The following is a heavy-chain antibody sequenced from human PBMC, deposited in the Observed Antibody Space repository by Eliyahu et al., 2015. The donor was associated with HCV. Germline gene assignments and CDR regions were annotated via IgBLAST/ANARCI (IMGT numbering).Heavy chain of an antibody. CDR2: VGYTGQT. CDR3: VKDGGKAAPYGLDV. Sequence: EVQLVESGGGLVQPGGSLRLSCAASGFIFSSYDMHWVRQAPGKGLEWVSVVGYTGQTYYAGSVKGRFSISRDNGKNSLYLQMNSLRDGDTAVYYCVKDGGKAAPYGLDVWGKGTAVTVSS. J-gene: IGHJ6*04. V-gene: IGHV3-13*01. D-gene: IGHD6-6*01. CDR1: GFIFSSYD.